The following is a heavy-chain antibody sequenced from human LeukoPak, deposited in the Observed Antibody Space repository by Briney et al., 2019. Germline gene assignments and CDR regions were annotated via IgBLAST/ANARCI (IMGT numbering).Heavy chain of an antibody. V-gene: IGHV3-23*01. CDR3: AKRVGGVNNFDY. CDR2: ISGSGGTT. J-gene: IGHJ4*02. D-gene: IGHD3-16*01. Sequence: PGGSLRLSCAASGFTFSSYAMNWVRQAPGKGLEWVSVISGSGGTTYYADSVKGRFTISRDNSKNMLYLQMNSLRAEDTAVCYCAKRVGGVNNFDYWGQGTLVTVSS. CDR1: GFTFSSYA.